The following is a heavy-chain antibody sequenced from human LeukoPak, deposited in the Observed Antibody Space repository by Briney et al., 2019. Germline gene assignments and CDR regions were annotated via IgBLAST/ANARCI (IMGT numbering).Heavy chain of an antibody. CDR3: ARHVDKGAPDVLDY. Sequence: PSETLSLTCTVSGGSSSSYYWIWIRQPPGKGMEWIGYIYHSGSTHYTPSLKSRVAISVDSSKNEFSLKRSSVPAADPAVHACARHVDKGAPDVLDYWGQATLVTVSS. V-gene: IGHV4-59*08. CDR2: IYHSGST. D-gene: IGHD1-14*01. CDR1: GGSSSSYY. J-gene: IGHJ4*02.